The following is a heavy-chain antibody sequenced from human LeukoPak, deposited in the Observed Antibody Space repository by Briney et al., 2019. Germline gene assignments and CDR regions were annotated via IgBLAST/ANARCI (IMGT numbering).Heavy chain of an antibody. CDR1: GFTFSSYS. D-gene: IGHD1-26*01. V-gene: IGHV3-23*05. J-gene: IGHJ4*02. CDR3: AKGPGSGSYSHFDY. CDR2: INYSGRDK. Sequence: PGGSLRLSCAASGFTFSSYSMTWVRQAPGKGLDWVSVINYSGRDKFYADSVRGRFTISRDNSKNTLYLQMNSLRAEDTAVYYCAKGPGSGSYSHFDYWGQGTLVTVSS.